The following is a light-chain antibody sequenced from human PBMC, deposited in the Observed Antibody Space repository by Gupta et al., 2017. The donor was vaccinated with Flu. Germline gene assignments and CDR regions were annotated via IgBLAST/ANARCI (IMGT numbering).Light chain of an antibody. CDR3: QQYGSSRT. J-gene: IGKJ1*01. Sequence: EIVLTQSPGTLSLSPGESATLSCRASQNVNNNYLAWYQQKPGQTPSLLIYGASRRATGIPDRFSGSGSGTDFTLSISRLEPEDFAVYYCQQYGSSRTFGQGTKVEIK. CDR1: QNVNNNY. V-gene: IGKV3-20*01. CDR2: GAS.